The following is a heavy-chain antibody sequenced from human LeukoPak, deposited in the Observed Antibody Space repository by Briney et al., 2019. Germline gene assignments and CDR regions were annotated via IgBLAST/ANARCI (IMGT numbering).Heavy chain of an antibody. CDR2: ISGSGGST. CDR3: AKATDRSSSWYFPLGYYYYGMDV. D-gene: IGHD6-13*01. CDR1: GFTFSSYA. V-gene: IGHV3-23*01. J-gene: IGHJ6*02. Sequence: GGSLRLSCAASGFTFSSYAMSWVRQAPGKGLEWVSAISGSGGSTYYADSVKGRFTISRDNSKNTLYLQMNSLRAEDTAVYYCAKATDRSSSWYFPLGYYYYGMDVWGQGTTVTVSS.